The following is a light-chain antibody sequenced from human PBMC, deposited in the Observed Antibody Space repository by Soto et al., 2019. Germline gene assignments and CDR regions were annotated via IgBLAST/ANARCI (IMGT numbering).Light chain of an antibody. CDR2: GNN. CDR3: QSFDSSLSALYV. V-gene: IGLV1-40*01. J-gene: IGLJ1*01. CDR1: GATSD. Sequence: QAVVTQPPSVSGAPGQRVTISCIGATSDVHWYQHLPGTAPKLLIYGNNNRPSGVPERFSGSRSGTSASLAITGLQTEDEADYYCQSFDSSLSALYVFGAGTQLTVL.